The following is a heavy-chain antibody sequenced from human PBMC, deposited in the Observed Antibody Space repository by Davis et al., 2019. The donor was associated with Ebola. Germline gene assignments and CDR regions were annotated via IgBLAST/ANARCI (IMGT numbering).Heavy chain of an antibody. CDR2: ISAYNGNT. D-gene: IGHD3-16*02. V-gene: IGHV1-18*01. J-gene: IGHJ4*02. CDR1: GYTFTSYD. CDR3: AREIVGDCFDY. Sequence: ASVKVSCKASGYTFTSYDINWVRQATGQGLEWMGWISAYNGNTNYAQKLQGRVTMTTDTSTSTAYMELRSLRSDDTAVYYCAREIVGDCFDYWGQGTLVTVSS.